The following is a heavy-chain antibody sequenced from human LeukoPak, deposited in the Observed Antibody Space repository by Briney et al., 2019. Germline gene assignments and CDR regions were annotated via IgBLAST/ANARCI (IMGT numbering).Heavy chain of an antibody. V-gene: IGHV3-48*01. CDR2: ISGSGFTI. Sequence: GGSLRLSCAVSGFTLSNYSMNWVRQAPGKGLEWISYISGSGFTIHYADSVKGRFTISRDNAKNSLYLQINSLRAEDTAVYYCARVTRGGYDGYFDYWGQGTLVTVSS. CDR3: ARVTRGGYDGYFDY. D-gene: IGHD5-12*01. CDR1: GFTLSNYS. J-gene: IGHJ4*02.